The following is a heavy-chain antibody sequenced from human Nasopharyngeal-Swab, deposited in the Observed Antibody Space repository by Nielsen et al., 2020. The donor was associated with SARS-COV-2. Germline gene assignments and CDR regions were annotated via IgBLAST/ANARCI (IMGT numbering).Heavy chain of an antibody. V-gene: IGHV3-73*01. CDR3: TRCGGGCYSGRDY. J-gene: IGHJ4*02. CDR1: GLTFSDPA. CDR2: IRSKGNNYAT. Sequence: GGSLRLSCAASGLTFSDPAIHWVRQASGKGLEWVGRIRSKGNNYATAYAASVKGRFIIFRDDPTNTAYLQMNSLKTEDTAVYYCTRCGGGCYSGRDYWGQGTLVTVSS. D-gene: IGHD2-21*02.